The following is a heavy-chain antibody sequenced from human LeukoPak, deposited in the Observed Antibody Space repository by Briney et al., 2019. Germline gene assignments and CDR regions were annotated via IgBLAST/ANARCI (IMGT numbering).Heavy chain of an antibody. CDR2: ISWNSGSI. Sequence: PGGSLRLSCAASGFTFDDYAMHWVRQATGKGLEWVSGISWNSGSIGYADSVKGRFTISRDNAKNSLYLQMNSLRAEDTALYYCAKDIGSASYYYMDVWGQGTAVTVSS. CDR1: GFTFDDYA. D-gene: IGHD3-10*01. J-gene: IGHJ6*03. V-gene: IGHV3-9*01. CDR3: AKDIGSASYYYMDV.